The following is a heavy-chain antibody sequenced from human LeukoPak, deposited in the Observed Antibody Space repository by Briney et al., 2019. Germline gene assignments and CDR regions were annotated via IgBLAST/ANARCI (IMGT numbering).Heavy chain of an antibody. CDR3: ASLLVGAASFDY. Sequence: GGSLRLSCAASGFTFSSYAMHWVRQAPGKGLEWVAVISYDGSNKYYADSVKGRFTISRDNSKNTLYLQMNSLRAEDTAVYYCASLLVGAASFDYWGQGTLVTVSS. J-gene: IGHJ4*02. CDR2: ISYDGSNK. CDR1: GFTFSSYA. V-gene: IGHV3-30*04. D-gene: IGHD1-26*01.